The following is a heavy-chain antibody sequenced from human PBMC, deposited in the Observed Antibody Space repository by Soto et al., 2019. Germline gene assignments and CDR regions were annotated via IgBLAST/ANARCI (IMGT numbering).Heavy chain of an antibody. J-gene: IGHJ3*02. CDR3: TRVEDDYVWGSYDAFDI. Sequence: EVQLVESGGGLVKPGRSLRLSCTASGFTFGDYAMSWFRQAPGTGLEWVGFIRSKAYGGTTEYAASVKGRFTISRDDSKIIAYLQMNSLKTEDTAVYYCTRVEDDYVWGSYDAFDIWGQGTMVTVSS. CDR1: GFTFGDYA. D-gene: IGHD3-16*01. V-gene: IGHV3-49*05. CDR2: IRSKAYGGTT.